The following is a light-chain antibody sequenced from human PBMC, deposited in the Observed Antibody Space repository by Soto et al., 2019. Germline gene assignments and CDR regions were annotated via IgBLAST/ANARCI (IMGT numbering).Light chain of an antibody. J-gene: IGLJ1*01. Sequence: QSALPQPRSVSGSPGQAVTISCTGTSSDVGGYNYVSWYQQHPGKAPKLMIYDVSKRPSGVPDRCSGSKSGNTASLTISGLQAEDEADYYCCAYAGSDVCGTGTQLTVL. CDR2: DVS. V-gene: IGLV2-11*01. CDR3: CAYAGSDV. CDR1: SSDVGGYNY.